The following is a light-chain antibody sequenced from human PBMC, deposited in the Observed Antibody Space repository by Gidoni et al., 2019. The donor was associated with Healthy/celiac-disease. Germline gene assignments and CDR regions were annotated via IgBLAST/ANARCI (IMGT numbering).Light chain of an antibody. CDR2: WAY. J-gene: IGKJ4*01. V-gene: IGKV4-1*01. Sequence: DIVMTQSPDSLAVSLGERATINCKSSQSVLYSSNNKNYLAWYQQKPGQPPKLLIYWAYTRESGVPDRFSVSGSGTDFTLTISSLQAEDVAVYYCQQYYSTPLTFGGXTKVEIK. CDR1: QSVLYSSNNKNY. CDR3: QQYYSTPLT.